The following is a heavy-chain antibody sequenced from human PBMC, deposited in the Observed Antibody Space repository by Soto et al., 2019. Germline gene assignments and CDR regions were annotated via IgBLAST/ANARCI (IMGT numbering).Heavy chain of an antibody. Sequence: SETLSLTCAVSGGSISSGNWWSWVRQPPGKGLEWIGEIYHSGSTNYNPSLTSRVTISVDKSKNQFSLKLSSVTAADTAVYYCARDLTDGDLFDYWGQGTLVTVSS. D-gene: IGHD4-17*01. J-gene: IGHJ4*02. CDR2: IYHSGST. CDR1: GGSISSGNW. CDR3: ARDLTDGDLFDY. V-gene: IGHV4-4*02.